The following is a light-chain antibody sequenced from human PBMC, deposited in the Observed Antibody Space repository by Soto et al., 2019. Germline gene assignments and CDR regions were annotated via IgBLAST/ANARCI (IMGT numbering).Light chain of an antibody. CDR2: KIC. CDR3: MQARQFPLT. Sequence: DIVMTQTPVSSPVTLGQPASISCRSSQSLVHRDGNTYLSWLQQRPGQPPRLLIYKICNRVSGVLARFSGCGAETEFTLQISWVEAEDVGVYYCMQARQFPLTFGGGTMVDIK. V-gene: IGKV2-24*01. J-gene: IGKJ4*01. CDR1: QSLVHRDGNTY.